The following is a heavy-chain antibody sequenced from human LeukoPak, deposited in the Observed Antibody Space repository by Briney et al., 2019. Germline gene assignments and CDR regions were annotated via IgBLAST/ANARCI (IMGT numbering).Heavy chain of an antibody. CDR1: GFTFSDYS. CDR2: ISSSSGTI. D-gene: IGHD4-17*01. Sequence: GGSLRLSCAASGFTFSDYSMNWVRQTPGKGLECVSYISSSSGTIFYADSVKGRFIVSRDNAKNSLYLQMNSLRAEDAAVYYCARDIRYGDYAGWFDPWGQGTLVTVSS. V-gene: IGHV3-48*04. J-gene: IGHJ5*02. CDR3: ARDIRYGDYAGWFDP.